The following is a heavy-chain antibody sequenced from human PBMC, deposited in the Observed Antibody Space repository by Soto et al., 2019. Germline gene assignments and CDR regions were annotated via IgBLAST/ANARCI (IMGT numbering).Heavy chain of an antibody. V-gene: IGHV1-2*02. CDR2: INPNSGGT. D-gene: IGHD6-6*01. Sequence: ASVKVSCQAYGYTFTGYYMQWVRQFPGQGLEWMGWINPNSGGTNYAQKFQGRVTMTRDTSIRTAYMELSRLRSDDTAVYYCARGSRRAPRPAVFDYWGQGTLLTVSS. CDR3: ARGSRRAPRPAVFDY. J-gene: IGHJ4*02. CDR1: GYTFTGYY.